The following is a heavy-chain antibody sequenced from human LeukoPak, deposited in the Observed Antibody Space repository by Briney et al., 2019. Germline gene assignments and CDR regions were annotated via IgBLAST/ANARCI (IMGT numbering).Heavy chain of an antibody. D-gene: IGHD3-16*01. V-gene: IGHV4-39*07. CDR1: GGSISSGGYY. Sequence: PSQTLSLTCTVSGGSISSGGYYWGWVRQPPGKGLEWIGSIYYSGSTYYNPSLKSRVTISVDTSKNQFSLKLSSVTAADTAVYYCASLGRGIVPVDPWGQGTLVTVSS. J-gene: IGHJ5*02. CDR3: ASLGRGIVPVDP. CDR2: IYYSGST.